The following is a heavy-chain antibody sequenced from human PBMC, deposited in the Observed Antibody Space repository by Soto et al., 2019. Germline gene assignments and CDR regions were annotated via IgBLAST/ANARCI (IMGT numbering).Heavy chain of an antibody. CDR3: ARDRSSAWGDAFDI. V-gene: IGHV1-69*13. CDR2: IIPIFGTA. D-gene: IGHD6-19*01. J-gene: IGHJ3*02. CDR1: GGTLSSYV. Sequence: ASVKVSCKASGGTLSSYVISWVRQAPGQGLEWMGGIIPIFGTANYAQKFQGRVTITADESTSTAYMELSSVTAADTAVYYCARDRSSAWGDAFDIWGQGTVVTVSS.